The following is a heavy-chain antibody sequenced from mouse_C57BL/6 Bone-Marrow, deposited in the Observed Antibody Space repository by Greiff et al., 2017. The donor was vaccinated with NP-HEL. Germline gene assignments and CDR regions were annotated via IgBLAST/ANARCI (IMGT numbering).Heavy chain of an antibody. D-gene: IGHD2-5*01. CDR1: GYTFTSYW. CDR2: IYPGSGST. CDR3: AYSNYGYFDV. Sequence: VQLQQSGAELVKPGASVKMSCKASGYTFTSYWITWVKQRPGQGLEWIGDIYPGSGSTNYNEKFKSKATLTVDTSSSTAYMQLSSLTSEDSAVYYCAYSNYGYFDVWGTGTTVTVSS. V-gene: IGHV1-55*01. J-gene: IGHJ1*03.